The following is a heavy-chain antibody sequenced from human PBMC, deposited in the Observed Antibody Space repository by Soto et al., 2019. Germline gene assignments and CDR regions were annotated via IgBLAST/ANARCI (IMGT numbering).Heavy chain of an antibody. CDR3: ASASETIPELRIAAAGRGEFIYSVMDV. Sequence: SVKVSGKDSGGTFNSYAISWVRQAPGQGLEWMGGIIPIFGTANYAQKFQGRVTITADKSTRTAYMELSSLRSEDTAVYYCASASETIPELRIAAAGRGEFIYSVMDVWGKGTTVTVSS. J-gene: IGHJ6*04. CDR1: GGTFNSYA. CDR2: IIPIFGTA. V-gene: IGHV1-69*06. D-gene: IGHD6-25*01.